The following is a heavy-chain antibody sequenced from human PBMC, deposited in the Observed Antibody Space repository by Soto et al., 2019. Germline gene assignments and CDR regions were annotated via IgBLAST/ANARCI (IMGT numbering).Heavy chain of an antibody. CDR1: GDSVSSTSAA. Sequence: SQTLSLTGAISGDSVSSTSAAWNWIRQSPSRGLEWLGRTFYRSKWYYDYAVSVKSRITINPDTSKNQFSLQLNSVTPEDTAVYYCSRRLKLGADYYGMDVWGQGTTVTVSS. D-gene: IGHD1-26*01. V-gene: IGHV6-1*01. CDR2: TFYRSKWYY. J-gene: IGHJ6*02. CDR3: SRRLKLGADYYGMDV.